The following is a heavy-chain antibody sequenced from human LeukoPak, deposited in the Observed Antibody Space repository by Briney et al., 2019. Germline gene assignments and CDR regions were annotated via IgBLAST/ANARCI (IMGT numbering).Heavy chain of an antibody. J-gene: IGHJ5*02. CDR3: AKFGAHYDFWSGYPWYNWFDP. D-gene: IGHD3-3*01. Sequence: GGSLRLSCAASGFTFSSYAMSWVRQAPGKGLEWVSAISGSGGSTYYADSVKGRFTISRDNSENTLYLQMNSLRAEDTAVYYCAKFGAHYDFWSGYPWYNWFDPWGQGTLVTVSS. CDR2: ISGSGGST. CDR1: GFTFSSYA. V-gene: IGHV3-23*01.